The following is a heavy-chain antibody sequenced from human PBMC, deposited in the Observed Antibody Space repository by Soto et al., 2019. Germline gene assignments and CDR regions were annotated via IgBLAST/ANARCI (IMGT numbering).Heavy chain of an antibody. V-gene: IGHV1-3*01. CDR1: GYTFTSYA. CDR3: ARDRTRGVDYYYYFGMDV. D-gene: IGHD2-2*01. CDR2: INAGNGNT. Sequence: ASVKVSCKASGYTFTSYAMHWVRQAPVQRLEWMGWINAGNGNTKYSQKFQGRVTITRDTSASTAYMELSSLRSEDTAVYYWARDRTRGVDYYYYFGMDVWGQGTTVTVSS. J-gene: IGHJ6*01.